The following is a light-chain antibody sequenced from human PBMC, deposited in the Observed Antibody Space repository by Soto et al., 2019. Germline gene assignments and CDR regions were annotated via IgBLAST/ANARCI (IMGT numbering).Light chain of an antibody. CDR2: GAS. J-gene: IGKJ3*01. CDR1: QSVSSSF. V-gene: IGKV3-20*01. CDR3: QQYGNAPFT. Sequence: EIVLTQSPGTLSFSPGERATLTCRASQSVSSSFLAWFQQNPGQAPRLLIYGASSRATGIPDRFSGSGSGTDFTVTISRLEPEDFAVYYCQQYGNAPFTFGPGTKVDIK.